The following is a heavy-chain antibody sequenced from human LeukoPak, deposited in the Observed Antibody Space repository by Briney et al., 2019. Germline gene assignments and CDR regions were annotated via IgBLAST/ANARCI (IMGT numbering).Heavy chain of an antibody. V-gene: IGHV3-30*04. Sequence: GRSLRLSWAASGFTFSSYAMHWVRQAPGKGLEWVAVISYDGSNKYYADSVKGRFTISRDNSKNTLYLQMNSLRAEDTAVYYCARAVPLWFGELLLDYWGQGTLVTVSS. CDR3: ARAVPLWFGELLLDY. CDR2: ISYDGSNK. J-gene: IGHJ4*02. CDR1: GFTFSSYA. D-gene: IGHD3-10*01.